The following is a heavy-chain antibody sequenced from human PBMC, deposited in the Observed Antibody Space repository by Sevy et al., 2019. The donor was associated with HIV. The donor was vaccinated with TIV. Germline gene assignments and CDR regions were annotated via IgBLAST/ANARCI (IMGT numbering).Heavy chain of an antibody. CDR1: GGSISSTSYY. CDR3: ARQTWYTSGWFWFDP. J-gene: IGHJ5*02. CDR2: IYYTGNT. Sequence: SETLSLTCSVSGGSISSTSYYWGWIRQPPGKGLEWIGTIYYTGNTYYNPSLKSRVTISVDTSKNRFSLKLSSVTAADTAVTSCARQTWYTSGWFWFDPWGQGTLVTVSS. D-gene: IGHD6-19*01. V-gene: IGHV4-39*01.